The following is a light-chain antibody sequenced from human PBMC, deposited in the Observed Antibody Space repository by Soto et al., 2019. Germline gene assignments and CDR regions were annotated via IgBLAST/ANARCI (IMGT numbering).Light chain of an antibody. V-gene: IGKV3-15*01. CDR1: QSVSTN. Sequence: EIVMTQSPATLSVSPGERATLSCRASQSVSTNLAWYQQKPGQAPKVLIYAASTRATGVPARFNGSGSGTEFTLTISTLQSEDFAVYYCQQYDMTSGFGGGTKVEIK. J-gene: IGKJ4*01. CDR2: AAS. CDR3: QQYDMTSG.